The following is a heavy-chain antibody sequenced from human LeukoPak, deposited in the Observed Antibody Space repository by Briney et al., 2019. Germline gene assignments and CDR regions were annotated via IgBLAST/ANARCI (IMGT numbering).Heavy chain of an antibody. CDR3: ARGNYYYDSSGYPL. D-gene: IGHD3-22*01. Sequence: PSETLSLTCTVSGGSISSSSYYWGWIRQPPGKGLEWIGIIYYSGSTYYNPSLKSRVTISVDTSKNQFSLRLSSVTAADTAVYYCARGNYYYDSSGYPLWGQGTLVTVSS. CDR2: IYYSGST. V-gene: IGHV4-39*07. CDR1: GGSISSSSYY. J-gene: IGHJ4*02.